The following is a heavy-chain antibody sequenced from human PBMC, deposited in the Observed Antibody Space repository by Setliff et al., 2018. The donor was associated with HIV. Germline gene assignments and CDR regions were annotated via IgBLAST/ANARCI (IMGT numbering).Heavy chain of an antibody. Sequence: PSETLSLTCAVSGYSISSAYYWGWIRQPPGKGLEWFGSLYHRGSTFYSPSLEGRVSISRDTSKNQFSLKLTSVTAADTAVYYCANRHYSDSGTYVFWGQGRLVTVSS. J-gene: IGHJ4*02. D-gene: IGHD3-10*01. CDR3: ANRHYSDSGTYVF. CDR1: GYSISSAYY. CDR2: LYHRGST. V-gene: IGHV4-38-2*01.